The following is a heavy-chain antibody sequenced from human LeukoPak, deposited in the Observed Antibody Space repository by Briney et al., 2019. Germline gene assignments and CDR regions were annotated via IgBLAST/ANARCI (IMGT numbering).Heavy chain of an antibody. J-gene: IGHJ6*03. CDR3: ARRGPYYYGSGSYYNYYYYYMDV. CDR2: INHSGST. V-gene: IGHV4-34*01. D-gene: IGHD3-10*01. CDR1: GGSFSGYY. Sequence: PSETLSLTCAVYGGSFSGYYWSWIRQPPGKGLEWIGEINHSGSTNYNPSLKSRVTISVDTSKNQFSLKLSSVTAADTAVYYCARRGPYYYGSGSYYNYYYYYMDVWGKGTTVTISS.